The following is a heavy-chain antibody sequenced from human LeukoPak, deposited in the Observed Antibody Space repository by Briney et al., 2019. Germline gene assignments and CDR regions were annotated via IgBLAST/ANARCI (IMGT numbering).Heavy chain of an antibody. CDR3: ARAVATTTDYYGMDV. CDR1: GGTFSSYA. J-gene: IGHJ6*02. D-gene: IGHD5-12*01. CDR2: IIPILGIA. Sequence: SVKVSCKASGGTFSSYAISRVRQAPGQGLEWMGRIIPILGIANYAQKFQGRVTITADKSTSTAYMELSSLRSEDTAVYYCARAVATTTDYYGMDVWGQGTTVTVSS. V-gene: IGHV1-69*04.